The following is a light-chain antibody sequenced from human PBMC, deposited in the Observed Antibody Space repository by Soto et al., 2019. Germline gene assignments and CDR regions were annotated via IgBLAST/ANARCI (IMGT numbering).Light chain of an antibody. J-gene: IGKJ2*01. CDR1: QSVSSN. Sequence: ERVMTQSPATLAVSPGERAALSCRASQSVSSNFAWYQQKPGQAPRLLIYGASSRATGTPARFSGSGSGTELTLISSRLQSEDFAIYYCQQYNNWAYTFGLGTKLEMK. V-gene: IGKV3-15*01. CDR2: GAS. CDR3: QQYNNWAYT.